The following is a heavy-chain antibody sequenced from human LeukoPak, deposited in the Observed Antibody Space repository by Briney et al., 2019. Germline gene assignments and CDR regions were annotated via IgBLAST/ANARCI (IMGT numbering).Heavy chain of an antibody. CDR3: ARSDDYGGNPRSFDY. D-gene: IGHD4-23*01. Sequence: PSETLSLTCTVSGGSIGTYSWNWIRQPPGKGLEWIGYIYYSGTTNYNPSLKSRVTISVDTSKNQFSLKLSSVTAADTAVYYCARSDDYGGNPRSFDYWGQGTLVTVSS. J-gene: IGHJ4*02. V-gene: IGHV4-59*12. CDR1: GGSIGTYS. CDR2: IYYSGTT.